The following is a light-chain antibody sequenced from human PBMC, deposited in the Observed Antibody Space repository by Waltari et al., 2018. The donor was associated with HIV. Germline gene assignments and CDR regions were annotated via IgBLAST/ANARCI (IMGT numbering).Light chain of an antibody. Sequence: SYELTQPPSVSVYPGQTATITCSGDTLPKRNAYWYRQRSGQAPVLVIYDDNKRPSGIPERFSGSTSGTMATLTVSRAQVEDEADYYCYSTDTTGYERVFGGGTKLTVL. CDR1: TLPKRN. V-gene: IGLV3-10*01. CDR3: YSTDTTGYERV. CDR2: DDN. J-gene: IGLJ3*02.